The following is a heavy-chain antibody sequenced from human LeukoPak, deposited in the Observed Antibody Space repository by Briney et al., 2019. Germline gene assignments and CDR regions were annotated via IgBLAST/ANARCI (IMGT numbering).Heavy chain of an antibody. V-gene: IGHV3-30*18. CDR2: ISYDGSNK. CDR3: AKDLDSSSPNWFDP. CDR1: GFTFSSYG. D-gene: IGHD6-13*01. Sequence: GRSLRLSCAASGFTFSSYGMHWVRQAPGKGLEWVAVISYDGSNKYYADSVKGRFTISRDNSKNTLYLQMNSLRAEDTAVYYCAKDLDSSSPNWFDPWGQGTLVTVSS. J-gene: IGHJ5*02.